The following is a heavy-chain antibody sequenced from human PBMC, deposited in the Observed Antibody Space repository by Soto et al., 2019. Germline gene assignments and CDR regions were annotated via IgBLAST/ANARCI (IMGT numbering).Heavy chain of an antibody. J-gene: IGHJ4*02. CDR3: VTNGRGYSGYDYDY. V-gene: IGHV4-4*07. D-gene: IGHD5-12*01. Sequence: SETLSLTCNVSGGSISKFYWAWIRKTAGNGLEWMGRVYATGTTDYNPSLRSRVAMSGDISKKTFSLRLRSVTGADTGVYYCVTNGRGYSGYDYDYWGQGILVTVSS. CDR1: GGSISKFY. CDR2: VYATGTT.